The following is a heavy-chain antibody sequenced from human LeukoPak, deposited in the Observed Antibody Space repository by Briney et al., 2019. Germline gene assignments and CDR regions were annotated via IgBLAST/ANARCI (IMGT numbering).Heavy chain of an antibody. CDR2: ISGSGGST. V-gene: IGHV3-23*01. CDR3: AESSVVTATSPPGY. CDR1: GFIFSSYG. J-gene: IGHJ4*02. D-gene: IGHD2-21*02. Sequence: GGSLRLSCVASGFIFSSYGMRWVRQAPGKGLEWVSGISGSGGSTYYADSVKGRFTISRDNSKNTLYLQMNSLRAEDTAVYYCAESSVVTATSPPGYWGQGTLVTVSS.